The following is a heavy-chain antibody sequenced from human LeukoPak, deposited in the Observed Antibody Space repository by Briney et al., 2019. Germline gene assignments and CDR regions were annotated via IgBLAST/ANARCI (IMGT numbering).Heavy chain of an antibody. D-gene: IGHD2-15*01. CDR1: GFTFSSYW. CDR2: IKHDGSEK. CDR3: ATIYCSSGRCYYFDY. Sequence: GGSLRLSCADSGFTFSSYWMSWVCQAPGKGLEGVANIKHDGSEKYYVDSVKGRFTISRDNAKNSLYLQMNSLRAEDTAVYYCATIYCSSGRCYYFDYWGQGTLVTVSS. V-gene: IGHV3-7*03. J-gene: IGHJ4*02.